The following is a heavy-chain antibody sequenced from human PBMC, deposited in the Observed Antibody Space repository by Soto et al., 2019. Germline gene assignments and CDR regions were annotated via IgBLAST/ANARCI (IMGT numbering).Heavy chain of an antibody. V-gene: IGHV6-1*01. CDR3: ARVKRAYSYGSAQVYYYNGMDV. CDR1: GHSVPSSVAA. D-gene: IGHD3-10*01. J-gene: IGHJ6*02. CDR2: TYYRSKWYN. Sequence: SQTLSLPCDVSGHSVPSSVAAWNWIRQSPSRGLEWLGRTYYRSKWYNDYAVSVKSRITITADPSKNQFSLQLNSVTPEDTAVYFCARVKRAYSYGSAQVYYYNGMDVWGQGTTVTVSS.